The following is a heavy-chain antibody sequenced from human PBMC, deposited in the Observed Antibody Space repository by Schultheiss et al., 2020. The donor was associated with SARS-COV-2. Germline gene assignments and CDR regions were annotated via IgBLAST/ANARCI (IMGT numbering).Heavy chain of an antibody. CDR2: IYYSGST. CDR1: GGSISSSSYY. V-gene: IGHV4-61*05. D-gene: IGHD4-17*01. CDR3: AREGGPTTVTTPYYGMDV. J-gene: IGHJ6*02. Sequence: SETLSLTCTVSGGSISSSSYYWGWIRQHPGKGLEWIGYIYYSGSTNYNPSLKSRVTISVDKSKNQFSLKLSSVTAADTAVYYCAREGGPTTVTTPYYGMDVWGQGTTVTVSS.